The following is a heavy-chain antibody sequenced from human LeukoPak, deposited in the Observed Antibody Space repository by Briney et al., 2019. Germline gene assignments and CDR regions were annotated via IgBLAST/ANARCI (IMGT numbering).Heavy chain of an antibody. Sequence: ASVKVSCKASGYTFTSYGISWVRQAPGQGLEWMGWINAGNGNTKYSQKFQGRVTITRDTSASTAYMELSSLRSEDTAVYYCAREYLWDIVAPRCDYWGQGTLVTVSS. CDR3: AREYLWDIVAPRCDY. CDR2: INAGNGNT. J-gene: IGHJ4*02. V-gene: IGHV1-18*04. CDR1: GYTFTSYG. D-gene: IGHD5-12*01.